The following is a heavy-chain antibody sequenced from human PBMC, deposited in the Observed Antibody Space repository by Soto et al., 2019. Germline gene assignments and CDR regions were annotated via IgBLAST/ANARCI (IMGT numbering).Heavy chain of an antibody. V-gene: IGHV4-34*01. CDR3: ARGPTVARTQFDY. J-gene: IGHJ4*02. Sequence: SETLSLTCAVYGGSFSGYYWSWIRQPPGKGLEWIGEINHSGSTNYNPSLKSRVTISVDTSKNQFSLKPSSVTAADTAVYYCARGPTVARTQFDYWGQGTLVTVSS. D-gene: IGHD5-12*01. CDR2: INHSGST. CDR1: GGSFSGYY.